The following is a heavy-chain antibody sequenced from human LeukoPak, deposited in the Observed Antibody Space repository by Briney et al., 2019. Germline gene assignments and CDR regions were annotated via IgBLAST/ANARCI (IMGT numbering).Heavy chain of an antibody. Sequence: ASVKVSCKASGYTFTSYYMHWVRQAPGQGLEWMGIINPSGGSTSYAQEFQGGVTMTRDMSTSTVYMELSSLRSEDTAVYYCARDRTNYYDSSGCLDYWGQGTLVTVSS. CDR3: ARDRTNYYDSSGCLDY. CDR1: GYTFTSYY. J-gene: IGHJ4*02. CDR2: INPSGGST. V-gene: IGHV1-46*01. D-gene: IGHD3-22*01.